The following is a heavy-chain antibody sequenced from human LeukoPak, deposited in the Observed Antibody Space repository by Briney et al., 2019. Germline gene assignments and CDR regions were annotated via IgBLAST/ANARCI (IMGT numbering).Heavy chain of an antibody. J-gene: IGHJ5*02. CDR1: GYSISSGYY. CDR3: ARENYDFWSGYYFSP. CDR2: IYHSGST. Sequence: PSETLSLTCAVSGYSISSGYYWGWIRQPPGKGLEWIGSIYHSGSTYYNPSLKSRVTISVDTSKNQFSLKLSSVTAADTAVYYCARENYDFWSGYYFSPWGQGTLVTVSS. D-gene: IGHD3-3*01. V-gene: IGHV4-38-2*02.